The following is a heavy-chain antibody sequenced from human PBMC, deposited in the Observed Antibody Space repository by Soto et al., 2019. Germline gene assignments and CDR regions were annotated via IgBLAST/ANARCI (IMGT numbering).Heavy chain of an antibody. CDR2: ISYDGSNK. CDR1: GFTFSSYG. Sequence: QVQLVESGGGVVQPGRSLRLSCAASGFTFSSYGMHWVRQAPGKGLEWVAVISYDGSNKYYADSVKGRFIISRDNSKNTLYLQMNSLRAEDTAVYYCAKDVVVGATTGLGDYYYYYGMDVWGQGTTVTVSS. CDR3: AKDVVVGATTGLGDYYYYYGMDV. V-gene: IGHV3-30*18. J-gene: IGHJ6*02. D-gene: IGHD1-26*01.